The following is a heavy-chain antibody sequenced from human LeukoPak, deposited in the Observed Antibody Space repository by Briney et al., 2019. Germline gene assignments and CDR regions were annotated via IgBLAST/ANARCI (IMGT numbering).Heavy chain of an antibody. J-gene: IGHJ4*02. Sequence: GGSLRLSCAASGFTFSNYWMSWVSQAPGKGLEWVANIKEDGSEKYYVDSVKGRFTISRDNARNSLYLQMNSLSAQDTAVYYCASGRQLGYWGQATLVTDSS. CDR2: IKEDGSEK. V-gene: IGHV3-7*01. D-gene: IGHD6-13*01. CDR3: ASGRQLGY. CDR1: GFTFSNYW.